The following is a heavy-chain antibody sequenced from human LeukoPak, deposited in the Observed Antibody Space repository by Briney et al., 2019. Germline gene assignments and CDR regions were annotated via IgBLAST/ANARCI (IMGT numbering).Heavy chain of an antibody. CDR1: GYTFTGYY. D-gene: IGHD2-2*02. V-gene: IGHV1-2*02. CDR2: INPNSGGT. Sequence: GASVKVSCKASGYTFTGYYMHWVRQAPGQGLEWMGWINPNSGGTNYAQKFQGRVTMTRDTSISTACMELSRLRSDDTAVYYCARDGRYCSSTSCYTNWFDPWGQGTLVTVSS. J-gene: IGHJ5*02. CDR3: ARDGRYCSSTSCYTNWFDP.